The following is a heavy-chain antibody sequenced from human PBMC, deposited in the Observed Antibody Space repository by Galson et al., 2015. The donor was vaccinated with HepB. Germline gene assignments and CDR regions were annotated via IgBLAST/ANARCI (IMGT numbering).Heavy chain of an antibody. V-gene: IGHV3-21*01. D-gene: IGHD3-22*01. CDR2: ISSSSSYI. CDR1: GFTFSSYS. Sequence: SLRLSCAASGFTFSSYSMNWVRQAPGKGLEWVSSISSSSSYIYYADSVKGRFTISRDNAKNSLYLQMNSLRAEDTAVYYCARDRCRYYYDSSGYYSCPSGWYFDLWGRGTLVTVSS. J-gene: IGHJ2*01. CDR3: ARDRCRYYYDSSGYYSCPSGWYFDL.